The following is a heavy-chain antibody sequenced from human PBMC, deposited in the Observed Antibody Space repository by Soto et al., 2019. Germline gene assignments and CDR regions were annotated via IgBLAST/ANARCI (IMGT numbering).Heavy chain of an antibody. J-gene: IGHJ6*04. D-gene: IGHD2-21*02. CDR3: ATQYGDSPYYNYGMDV. Sequence: GGSLRLSCAASGVIFSNYAMNWVRQAPVKGLEWVSAISGSGGSTFYAGSVKGRFTISRDNSKNTLSLQMSSLRAEDTAVYYCATQYGDSPYYNYGMDVWGKGTTVTVSS. V-gene: IGHV3-23*01. CDR1: GVIFSNYA. CDR2: ISGSGGST.